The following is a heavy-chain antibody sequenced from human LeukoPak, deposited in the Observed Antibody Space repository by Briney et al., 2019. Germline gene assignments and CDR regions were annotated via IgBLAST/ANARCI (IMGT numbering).Heavy chain of an antibody. Sequence: SETLSLTCTVSGGSISSGGYYWSWIRQHPGKGLEWIGYIYYSGSTHYNPSLKSRVTISVDTSKNQFSLKLSSVTAADTAVYYCARAVENGDTAMADPYYFDYWGQGTLVTVSS. V-gene: IGHV4-31*03. CDR2: IYYSGST. CDR3: ARAVENGDTAMADPYYFDY. J-gene: IGHJ4*02. CDR1: GGSISSGGYY. D-gene: IGHD5-18*01.